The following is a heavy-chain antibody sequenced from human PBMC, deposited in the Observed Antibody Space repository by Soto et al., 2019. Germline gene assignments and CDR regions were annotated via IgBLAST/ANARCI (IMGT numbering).Heavy chain of an antibody. Sequence: EVQLVESGGGLVKPGGSLRLSCAASGFTFSNAWMSWVRQAPGKGLEWVGRIKSKTDGGTTDYAAPVKGRFTISRDDSKNTLYLQMNSLKTEDTAVYYCTTTYYDFWSGYYVAIDIWGQGTMVTVSS. V-gene: IGHV3-15*01. CDR3: TTTYYDFWSGYYVAIDI. D-gene: IGHD3-3*01. CDR2: IKSKTDGGTT. J-gene: IGHJ3*02. CDR1: GFTFSNAW.